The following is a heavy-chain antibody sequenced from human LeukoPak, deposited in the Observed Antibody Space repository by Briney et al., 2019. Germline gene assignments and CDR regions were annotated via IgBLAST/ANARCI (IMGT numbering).Heavy chain of an antibody. J-gene: IGHJ3*02. CDR3: ATRRGGLYSSSSDAFDI. CDR2: IIPIFGTA. D-gene: IGHD6-6*01. Sequence: GASVKVSCKASGGTFSSYAISWVRQAPGQGLEWMGGIIPIFGTANYAQKFQGRVTITADESTSTAYMELSSLRSEDTAVYYCATRRGGLYSSSSDAFDIWGQGTMVTVSS. V-gene: IGHV1-69*01. CDR1: GGTFSSYA.